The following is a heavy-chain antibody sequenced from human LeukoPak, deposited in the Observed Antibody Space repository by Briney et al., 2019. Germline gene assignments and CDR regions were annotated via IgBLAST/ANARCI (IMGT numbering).Heavy chain of an antibody. D-gene: IGHD1-26*01. Sequence: PGGSLRLSCAASGFTFSGYSLTWVRQAPGKGLEWVSSISNTGSYTYYLDSVKGRFTISRDNAKNSTFLQMNSLRAEDTAVYYCVRDLGGRSGHWGQGTLVTVSS. V-gene: IGHV3-21*01. CDR1: GFTFSGYS. J-gene: IGHJ4*02. CDR3: VRDLGGRSGH. CDR2: ISNTGSYT.